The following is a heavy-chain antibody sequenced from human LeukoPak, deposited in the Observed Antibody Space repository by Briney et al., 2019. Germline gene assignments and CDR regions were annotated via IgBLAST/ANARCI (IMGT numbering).Heavy chain of an antibody. D-gene: IGHD3-10*01. V-gene: IGHV4-39*01. CDR1: GGSISSSSYY. J-gene: IGHJ4*02. CDR3: ARLTMVRGAYYFDY. Sequence: SETLSLTCTVSGGSISSSSYYWGWIRQPPGKGLEWIGSIYYSGSTYYNPSLKSRVTISVDTSKNQFSLKLSSVIAADTAVYYCARLTMVRGAYYFDYWGQGTLVTVSS. CDR2: IYYSGST.